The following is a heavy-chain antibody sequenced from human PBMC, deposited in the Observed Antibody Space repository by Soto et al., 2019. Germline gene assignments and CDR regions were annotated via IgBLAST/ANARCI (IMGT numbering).Heavy chain of an antibody. CDR1: GGSISSYY. Sequence: QVQLQESGPGLVKPSETLSLTCTVSGGSISSYYWSWIRQPPGKGLEWIGYIYYSGSTNYNPSLKSRVTISVDTSQNQFSLKLSSVTAADTAVYYCARDRVWFGEAYYYMDVWGKGTTVTVSS. D-gene: IGHD3-10*01. J-gene: IGHJ6*03. V-gene: IGHV4-59*01. CDR2: IYYSGST. CDR3: ARDRVWFGEAYYYMDV.